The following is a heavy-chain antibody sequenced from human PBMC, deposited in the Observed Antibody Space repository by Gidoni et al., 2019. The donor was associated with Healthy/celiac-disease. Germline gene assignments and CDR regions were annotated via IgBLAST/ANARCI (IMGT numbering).Heavy chain of an antibody. CDR1: GGSFSGYY. CDR3: ARGPLAMVRGPPRVYGMDV. V-gene: IGHV4-34*01. CDR2: INHSGST. J-gene: IGHJ6*02. Sequence: QVQLQQWGAGLLMPSETLSPTCAVYGGSFSGYYWSWIRQPPGKGLEWIGEINHSGSTNYNPSLKSRVTISVDTSKNQFSLKLSSVTAADTAVYYCARGPLAMVRGPPRVYGMDVWGQGTTVTVSS. D-gene: IGHD3-10*01.